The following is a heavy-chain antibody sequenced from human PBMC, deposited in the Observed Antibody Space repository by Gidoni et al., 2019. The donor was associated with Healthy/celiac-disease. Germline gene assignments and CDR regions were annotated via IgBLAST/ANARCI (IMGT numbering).Heavy chain of an antibody. CDR3: AKGARPPSHGYCTNGVCGERVYGMDV. CDR2: ISWNSGSI. CDR1: GFTFDDYA. Sequence: EVQLVESGGGLVQPGRSLRLSCAASGFTFDDYAMHWVRPAPGKGLEWVSGISWNSGSIGYADSVKGRFTISRDNAKNSLYLQMNSLRAEDTALYYCAKGARPPSHGYCTNGVCGERVYGMDVWGQGTTVTVSS. J-gene: IGHJ6*02. D-gene: IGHD2-8*01. V-gene: IGHV3-9*01.